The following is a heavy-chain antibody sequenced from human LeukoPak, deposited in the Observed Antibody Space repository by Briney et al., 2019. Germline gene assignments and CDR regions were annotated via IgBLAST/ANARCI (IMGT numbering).Heavy chain of an antibody. Sequence: GASVKVSCKASGYTFTSYGISWVRQAPGQGLEWMGWINTYSGSTNYAQKLQGRVTMTTDTSTSTAYMDLRSLRSDDTAVYYCARSYSGYEFGGDPDYWGQGTLVTVSS. J-gene: IGHJ4*02. D-gene: IGHD5-12*01. CDR2: INTYSGST. CDR1: GYTFTSYG. V-gene: IGHV1-18*01. CDR3: ARSYSGYEFGGDPDY.